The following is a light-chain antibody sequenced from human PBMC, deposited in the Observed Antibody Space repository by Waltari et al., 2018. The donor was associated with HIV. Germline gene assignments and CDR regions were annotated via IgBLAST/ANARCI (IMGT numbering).Light chain of an antibody. Sequence: IVLTQSPGTLSLSPGERVTLSCRASQSVRSTYLAWYQQKPGQAPRLLIYGASSRANGIPDRFSGSGSGTDFTLTISRLEPEDFAVYYCQQYVDSPYSFGQGTKLEIK. J-gene: IGKJ2*03. CDR2: GAS. CDR1: QSVRSTY. CDR3: QQYVDSPYS. V-gene: IGKV3-20*01.